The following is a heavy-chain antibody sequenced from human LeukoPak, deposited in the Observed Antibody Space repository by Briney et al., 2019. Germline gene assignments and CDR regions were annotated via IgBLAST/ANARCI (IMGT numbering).Heavy chain of an antibody. Sequence: SQALSLTCGISGYSVSSKSAWNWIRQSPSRGLEWLGRTYYRSKWNNNYAVSVKSRITINPDTSKNQFSLQLYSVTAEDTAVYYCARGDQSFDYWGQGTLVTVSS. CDR2: TYYRSKWNN. V-gene: IGHV6-1*01. CDR1: GYSVSSKSA. J-gene: IGHJ4*02. D-gene: IGHD5-24*01. CDR3: ARGDQSFDY.